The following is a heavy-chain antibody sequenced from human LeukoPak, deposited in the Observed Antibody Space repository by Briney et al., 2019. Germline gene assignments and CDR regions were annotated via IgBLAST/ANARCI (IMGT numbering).Heavy chain of an antibody. CDR2: ISAYNGNT. D-gene: IGHD6-6*01. CDR3: ARAGSSGYYYYYYMDV. Sequence: ASVKVSCKASGYTFTSYGISWVRQAPGQGLEWMGWISAYNGNTNYAQELQGRVTMTTDTSTSTAYMELRSLRSDDTAVYYCARAGSSGYYYYYYMDVWGKGTTVTVSS. J-gene: IGHJ6*03. CDR1: GYTFTSYG. V-gene: IGHV1-18*01.